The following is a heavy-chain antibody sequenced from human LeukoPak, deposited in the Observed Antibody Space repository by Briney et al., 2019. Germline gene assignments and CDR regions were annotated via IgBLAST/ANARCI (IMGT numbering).Heavy chain of an antibody. J-gene: IGHJ4*02. D-gene: IGHD4-17*01. CDR2: IYYRGST. V-gene: IGHV4-59*08. CDR1: GGSISSYY. CDR3: ARQVPYGDYDT. Sequence: SQTLSLTCTVSGGSISSYYWSWIRQPPGKGLEWIGYIYYRGSTNYNPSLKSRVTISVDTSKNQFSLKMSSVTAADTAVYYCARQVPYGDYDTWGQGTLVTVSS.